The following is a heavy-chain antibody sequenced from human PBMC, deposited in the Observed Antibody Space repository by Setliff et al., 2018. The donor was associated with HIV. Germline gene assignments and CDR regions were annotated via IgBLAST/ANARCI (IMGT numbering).Heavy chain of an antibody. J-gene: IGHJ4*02. V-gene: IGHV4-38-2*02. Sequence: SETLSLTCAVSGYAISSGYYWGWIRRPPGKGLEWIGSIYNRGSTYYNPSLKSRVTISVDTSKNQFSLKLSSVTAADTAVYYCARELLRSWDGSENSYKPYYFDYWGQGTLVTVSS. CDR3: ARELLRSWDGSENSYKPYYFDY. CDR1: GYAISSGYY. CDR2: IYNRGST. D-gene: IGHD3-10*01.